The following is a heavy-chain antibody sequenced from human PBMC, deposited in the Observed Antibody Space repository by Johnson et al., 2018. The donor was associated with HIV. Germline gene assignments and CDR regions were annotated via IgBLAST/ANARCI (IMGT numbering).Heavy chain of an antibody. CDR3: ARSIVGAIVDAFDM. J-gene: IGHJ3*02. CDR1: GFTFSDYY. V-gene: IGHV3-11*04. Sequence: QVQLVESGGGLVKPGGSLRLSCAASGFTFSDYYMNWIRPAPGQGLEWVSYISSSGSTIYYADSVKGRFTISRDNAKNSLYLQMNSLRAEDTAVYYCARSIVGAIVDAFDMWGQATMVTVSS. CDR2: ISSSGSTI. D-gene: IGHD1-26*01.